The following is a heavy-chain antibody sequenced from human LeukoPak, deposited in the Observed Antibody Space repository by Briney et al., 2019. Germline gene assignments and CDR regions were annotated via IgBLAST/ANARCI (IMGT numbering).Heavy chain of an antibody. D-gene: IGHD3-10*01. CDR3: ARDYASDY. CDR2: IYSNGRT. V-gene: IGHV3-53*01. Sequence: GGSLRLSCAASGFTVSSNYMSWVRQAPGKGLEWVSIIYSNGRTYYADSVKGRFTISRDNSKNTLYLQMNSLRAEDTAVYYCARDYASDYWGQGTLVTVSS. CDR1: GFTVSSNY. J-gene: IGHJ4*02.